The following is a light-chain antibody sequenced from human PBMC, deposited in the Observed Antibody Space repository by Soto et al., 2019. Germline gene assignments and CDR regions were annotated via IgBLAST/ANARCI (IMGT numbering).Light chain of an antibody. CDR3: QQYNSYWT. J-gene: IGKJ1*01. Sequence: IPHPPSTLSPSWGAKSPSLSRPIKLLNGWLAWYQQKPGRAPKLLIYDATSLESGVPSRFSGSRSGTEFTLTISSLQPDDSATYYCQQYNSYWTFGQGTRVEIK. CDR2: DAT. CDR1: KLLNGW. V-gene: IGKV1-5*01.